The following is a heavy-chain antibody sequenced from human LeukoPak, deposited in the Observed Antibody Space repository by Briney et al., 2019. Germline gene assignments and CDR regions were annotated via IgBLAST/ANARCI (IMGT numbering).Heavy chain of an antibody. V-gene: IGHV1-46*01. D-gene: IGHD2-21*02. CDR3: AREGNCGGDCYTHHAEYFQH. CDR1: GYTFTSYY. J-gene: IGHJ1*01. Sequence: ASVKVSCKASGYTFTSYYMHWVRQAPGQGLEWMGIINPSGGSTSYAQKFQGRVTMTRDTSTSTVYMELSSLRSEDTAVYYCAREGNCGGDCYTHHAEYFQHWGQGTLVTVSS. CDR2: INPSGGST.